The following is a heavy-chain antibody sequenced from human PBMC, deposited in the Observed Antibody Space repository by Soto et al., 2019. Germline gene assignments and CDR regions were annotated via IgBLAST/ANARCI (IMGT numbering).Heavy chain of an antibody. V-gene: IGHV3-74*01. CDR1: GFTLSRYW. CDR2: IDGDESAT. Sequence: EVQLVESGGCLVQPGGSLRLSCAASGFTLSRYWMQWVRQAPGKGLEWVSRIDGDESATNYADSVKGRFTISRDNAKNTLHLQMNSLRAEDTAVYYCVRDSHGDYWGQGTLVTVSS. J-gene: IGHJ4*02. CDR3: VRDSHGDY.